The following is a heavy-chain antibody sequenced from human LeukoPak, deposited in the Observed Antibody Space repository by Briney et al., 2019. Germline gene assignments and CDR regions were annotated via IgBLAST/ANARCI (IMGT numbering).Heavy chain of an antibody. CDR1: GYTFSDHY. CDR3: ARDGGGNFWSRYYYMDV. CDR2: INPKNGGT. Sequence: ASVKVSCKPSGYTFSDHYMHWVRQAPGQGLEWMAWINPKNGGTTYAPKFQGRVTLTRDTSISTFYMELSRLTSDDTAVYYCARDGGGNFWSRYYYMDVWGKGTTVTVS. V-gene: IGHV1-2*02. D-gene: IGHD3-3*01. J-gene: IGHJ6*03.